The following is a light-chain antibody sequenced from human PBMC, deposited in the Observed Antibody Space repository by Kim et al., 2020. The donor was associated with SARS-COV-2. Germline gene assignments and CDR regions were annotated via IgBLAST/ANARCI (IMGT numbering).Light chain of an antibody. CDR3: AAWDDSLNGWV. CDR2: SKN. J-gene: IGLJ3*02. CDR1: SSNIGSNT. V-gene: IGLV1-44*01. Sequence: GQSVTISCSGSSSNIGSNTVNWYQQLPGTAPKLLIYSKNQRPSGVPDRFSGSKSGTSASLAISGLQSEDEADYYCAAWDDSLNGWVFGGGTKLTVL.